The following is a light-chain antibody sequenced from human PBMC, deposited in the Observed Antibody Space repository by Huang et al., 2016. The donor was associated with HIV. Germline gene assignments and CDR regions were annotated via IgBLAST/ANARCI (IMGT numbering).Light chain of an antibody. J-gene: IGKJ4*01. Sequence: EVVMTQSPATLSVSPRERVTLSCRASQIVSTNLAWYQKRPGQTPRLLIYGASTRAPGVPARFGGSGSGTDFTLTISSLQSEDFGIYYCQQYNNWFLTFGGGTRV. CDR2: GAS. V-gene: IGKV3-15*01. CDR3: QQYNNWFLT. CDR1: QIVSTN.